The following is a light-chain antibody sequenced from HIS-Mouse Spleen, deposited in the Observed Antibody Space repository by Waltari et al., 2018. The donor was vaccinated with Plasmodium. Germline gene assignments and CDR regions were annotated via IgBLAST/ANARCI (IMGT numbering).Light chain of an antibody. V-gene: IGLV3-19*01. CDR1: SLRSYY. Sequence: SSELTQDPAVSVALGQTVRITCQGDSLRSYYASWYQQKPGQAPVLVIYGKNNRPSGIQDRVSGASSGNTASLTSTGAQAEDEADYYCNSRDSSGNHQVFGGGTKLTVL. CDR2: GKN. J-gene: IGLJ3*02. CDR3: NSRDSSGNHQV.